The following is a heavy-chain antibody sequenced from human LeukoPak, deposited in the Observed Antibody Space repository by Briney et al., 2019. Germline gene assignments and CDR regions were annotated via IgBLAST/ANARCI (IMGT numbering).Heavy chain of an antibody. D-gene: IGHD2-8*01. J-gene: IGHJ6*02. CDR1: GFSFDDYS. Sequence: GGSLRLSCAASGFSFDDYSMHWVRQAPGKGLEWVSGISWNSGSIGYADSVKGRFTISRDNAKNSLYLQMNSLRAEDTALYYCAKDKGLMEAPYYYYGMDVWGQGTTVTVSS. CDR3: AKDKGLMEAPYYYYGMDV. V-gene: IGHV3-9*01. CDR2: ISWNSGSI.